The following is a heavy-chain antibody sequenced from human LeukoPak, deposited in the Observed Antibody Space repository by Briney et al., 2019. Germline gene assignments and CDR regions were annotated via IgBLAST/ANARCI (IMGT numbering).Heavy chain of an antibody. J-gene: IGHJ3*02. V-gene: IGHV3-21*01. Sequence: PGGSLRLSCTASGFTFSSYTFNWVRQAPGKGLEWVSSISTSHSYIYYADSVKGRFTISRDNSKNTLYLQMNSLRPDDTAVYYCAKTMPGAFDIWGQGTMVTVSS. CDR3: AKTMPGAFDI. D-gene: IGHD2-2*01. CDR2: ISTSHSYI. CDR1: GFTFSSYT.